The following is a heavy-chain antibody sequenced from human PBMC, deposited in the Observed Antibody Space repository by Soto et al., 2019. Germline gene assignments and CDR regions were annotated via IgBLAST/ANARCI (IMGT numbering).Heavy chain of an antibody. CDR3: ARSPPLRECLGGDCSHFDY. Sequence: QVQLVQSGAGVQKPGASVKVSCEASGYRFTAYYMHWVRQAPGQGLEWMAIINPSSGVANYAQRFQGRFTMTRDTSTSTVYMELSRLRSEDTAVYYCARSPPLRECLGGDCSHFDYWGQGTLVTVS. CDR2: INPSSGVA. CDR1: GYRFTAYY. V-gene: IGHV1-46*01. D-gene: IGHD2-21*02. J-gene: IGHJ4*02.